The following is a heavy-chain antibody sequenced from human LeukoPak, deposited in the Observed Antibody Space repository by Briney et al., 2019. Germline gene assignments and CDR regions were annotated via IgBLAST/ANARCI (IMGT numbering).Heavy chain of an antibody. J-gene: IGHJ4*02. CDR2: ISYDGSNK. D-gene: IGHD3-3*01. CDR3: ARGLRFLEWSNLDY. Sequence: GGSLRLSCAASGFTFSSYAMPWVRQAPGKGLEWVAVISYDGSNKYYADSVKGRFTISRDNSKNTLYLQMNSLRAEDTAVYYCARGLRFLEWSNLDYWGQGTLVTVSS. V-gene: IGHV3-30-3*01. CDR1: GFTFSSYA.